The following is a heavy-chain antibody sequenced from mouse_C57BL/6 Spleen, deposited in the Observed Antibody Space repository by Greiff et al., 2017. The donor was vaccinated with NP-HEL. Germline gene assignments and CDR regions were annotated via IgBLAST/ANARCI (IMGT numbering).Heavy chain of an antibody. Sequence: VQLQQPGAELVMPGASVKLSCKASGYTFTSYWMHWVKQRPGQGLEWIREIDPSDSYTNYNQKFKGKSTLTVDKSSSTAYMQLSSLTSEDSAVYYCARGLLDYWGQGTTLTVSS. CDR3: ARGLLDY. V-gene: IGHV1-69*01. CDR1: GYTFTSYW. CDR2: IDPSDSYT. D-gene: IGHD3-3*01. J-gene: IGHJ2*01.